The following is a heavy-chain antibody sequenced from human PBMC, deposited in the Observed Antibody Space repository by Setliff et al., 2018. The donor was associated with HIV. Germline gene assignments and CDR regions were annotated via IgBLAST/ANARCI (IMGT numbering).Heavy chain of an antibody. CDR3: ARRGRQQSDAFDI. D-gene: IGHD6-13*01. V-gene: IGHV1-2*06. Sequence: ASVKVSCKASGYTFTGYYVHWVRQAPGQGLEWVGRINPNSGDTNYAQKFQGRVTMTRDTSISTAYMELSRLRSDDTAVYYCARRGRQQSDAFDIWGQGTMVTVSS. CDR2: INPNSGDT. CDR1: GYTFTGYY. J-gene: IGHJ3*02.